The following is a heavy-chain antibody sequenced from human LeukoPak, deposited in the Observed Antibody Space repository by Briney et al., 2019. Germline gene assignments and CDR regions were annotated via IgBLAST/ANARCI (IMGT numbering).Heavy chain of an antibody. V-gene: IGHV3-66*01. CDR1: GFTFSGYA. CDR2: IYTGGTT. Sequence: PGGSLRLSCAASGFTFSGYAMTWVRQAPGKGLEWVSSIYTGGTTYYADSVKGRFTISRDDPKNTLYLQMNSLRADDTAVYYGAREISRFGIWGQGTLVTVSA. J-gene: IGHJ4*02. CDR3: AREISRFGI. D-gene: IGHD3-16*01.